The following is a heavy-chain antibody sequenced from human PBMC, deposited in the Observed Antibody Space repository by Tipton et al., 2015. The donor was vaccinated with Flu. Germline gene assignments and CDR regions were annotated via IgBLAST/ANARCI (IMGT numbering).Heavy chain of an antibody. CDR3: ARRLSSVIWSEGFDF. D-gene: IGHD3-22*01. CDR2: FYKGGST. Sequence: SLRLSCAASGFTFSSCAMTWVRQAPGKGLQWVSTFYKGGSTYYADSVKGRFSISRDNSKNMVHLQLNSLTVEDTAVYYCARRLSSVIWSEGFDFWGQGSLVTVSS. J-gene: IGHJ4*02. V-gene: IGHV3-23*05. CDR1: GFTFSSCA.